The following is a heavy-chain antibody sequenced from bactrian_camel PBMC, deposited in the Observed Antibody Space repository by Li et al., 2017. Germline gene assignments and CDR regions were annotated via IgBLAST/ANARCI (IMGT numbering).Heavy chain of an antibody. CDR2: ITSDGSST. J-gene: IGHJ4*01. V-gene: IGHV3S40*01. CDR1: GFTFSRYS. Sequence: VQLVESVGGLVQPGGSLRLSCAASGFTFSRYSLSWVLQAAGKGLEWVSLITSDGSSTYYADSVKGRFTISRENSKNTLSLQMDSLKTEETAVYYCASRFLGLWGQGTQVTVS. CDR3: ASRFLGL. D-gene: IGHD1*01.